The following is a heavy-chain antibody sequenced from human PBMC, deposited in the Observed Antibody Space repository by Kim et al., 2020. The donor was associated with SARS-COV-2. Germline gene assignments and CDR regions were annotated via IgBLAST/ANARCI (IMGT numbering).Heavy chain of an antibody. Sequence: SETLSLTCTVSGGSISSSSYYWGWIRQPPGKGLEWIGSIYYSGSTYYNPSLKSRVTISVDTSKNQFSLKLSSVTAADTAVYYCAREPVLTYGMDVWGQGTTVTVSS. J-gene: IGHJ6*02. CDR3: AREPVLTYGMDV. V-gene: IGHV4-39*07. CDR2: IYYSGST. CDR1: GGSISSSSYY.